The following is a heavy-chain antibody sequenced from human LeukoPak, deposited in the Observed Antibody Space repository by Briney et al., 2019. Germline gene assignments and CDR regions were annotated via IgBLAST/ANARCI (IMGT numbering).Heavy chain of an antibody. CDR2: INPSRGGT. J-gene: IGHJ4*02. V-gene: IGHV1-2*02. CDR3: ARDTGAPYYFDY. Sequence: ASVKVSCKASGYTFALYYMHWLRQAPGQGLEWMGWINPSRGGTDYSQKFQGRVTMTRDTPITTAYMELSRLTSDDTAVYFCARDTGAPYYFDYWGQGTLVTVSS. CDR1: GYTFALYY. D-gene: IGHD1-14*01.